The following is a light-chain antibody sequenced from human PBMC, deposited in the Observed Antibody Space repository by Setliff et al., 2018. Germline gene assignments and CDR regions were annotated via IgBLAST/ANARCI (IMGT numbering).Light chain of an antibody. CDR1: SNDVGAYNY. CDR3: VTWDSSLSVVL. V-gene: IGLV2-8*01. Sequence: QSVLAQPPSASGSPGQSLTISCTGTSNDVGAYNYVSWYQQHPGKAPKLMIYEVTKRPSGVPDRFSGSKSGTSATLDITGLQTGDEADYYCVTWDSSLSVVLFGGGTK. CDR2: EVT. J-gene: IGLJ2*01.